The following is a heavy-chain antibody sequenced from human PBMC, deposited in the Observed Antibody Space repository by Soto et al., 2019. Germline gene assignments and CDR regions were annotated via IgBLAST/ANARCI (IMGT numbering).Heavy chain of an antibody. V-gene: IGHV4-34*01. CDR3: ARGLRGGYNWNYGSGWFDP. D-gene: IGHD1-7*01. CDR1: GGSFSGYY. CDR2: INHSGST. Sequence: SETLSLTCAVYGGSFSGYYWSWIRQPPGKGLEWIGEINHSGSTNYNPSLKSRVTISVDTSKNQFSLKLSSVTAADTAVYYCARGLRGGYNWNYGSGWFDPWGQGTLVTVSS. J-gene: IGHJ5*02.